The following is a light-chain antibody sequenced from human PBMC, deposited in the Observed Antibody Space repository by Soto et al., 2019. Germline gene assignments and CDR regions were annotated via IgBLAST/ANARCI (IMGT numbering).Light chain of an antibody. CDR3: SSLSTTSTPIV. V-gene: IGLV2-14*01. Sequence: QSALGQAASMSGSPGQSITIPCTGASSDIGLYNYVSWYQHHPGKAPKLLISEVNVRPSGLSDRFSASKAGNTASLTISGLQPEDEAYYYCSSLSTTSTPIVFGSGTKVTVL. J-gene: IGLJ1*01. CDR1: SSDIGLYNY. CDR2: EVN.